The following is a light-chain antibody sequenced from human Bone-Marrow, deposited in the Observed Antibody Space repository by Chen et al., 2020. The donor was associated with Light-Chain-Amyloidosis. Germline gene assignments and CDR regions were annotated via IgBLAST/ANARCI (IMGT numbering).Light chain of an antibody. CDR1: SGSIATNY. CDR3: QSYQGSSQGV. Sequence: NFMLTQPHSVPESPGKTVILSCTRSSGSIATNYVQWYQQRPGSSPTTVIYEDDQRPSGVPDRFSGSIDRSSNSASLTISGLTTEDEADYYCQSYQGSSQGVFGGGTKLTVL. CDR2: EDD. V-gene: IGLV6-57*01. J-gene: IGLJ3*02.